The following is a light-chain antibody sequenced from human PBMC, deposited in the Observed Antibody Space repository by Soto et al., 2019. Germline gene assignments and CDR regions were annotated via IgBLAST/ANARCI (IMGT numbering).Light chain of an antibody. V-gene: IGKV3D-20*01. CDR2: DAS. CDR3: QQYGSSPYT. J-gene: IGKJ2*01. Sequence: EIVLTQSPAPLSLSPGERATLSCGASQSVSSSYLAWYQQKPGRAPRLLIYDASSSATGIPDRFSGSGSGTDFTLAISRLEPEDFAVYCCQQYGSSPYTFGQGTKLEIK. CDR1: QSVSSSY.